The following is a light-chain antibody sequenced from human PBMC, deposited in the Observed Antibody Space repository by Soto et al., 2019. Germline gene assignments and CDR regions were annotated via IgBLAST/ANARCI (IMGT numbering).Light chain of an antibody. V-gene: IGLV2-14*01. J-gene: IGLJ1*01. CDR2: DVT. Sequence: QSALTQPASVSGSPGQSNTISCTGTNSDVGGYKYVSWYQQHPDKAPKLIIYDVTNRPSGISNRFSGSKSGNTASLTISGLQAEDEADYYCSSYTSSSSYVFGTGTKVTVL. CDR1: NSDVGGYKY. CDR3: SSYTSSSSYV.